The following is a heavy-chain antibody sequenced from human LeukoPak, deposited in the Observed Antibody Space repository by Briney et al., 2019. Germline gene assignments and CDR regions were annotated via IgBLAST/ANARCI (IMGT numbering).Heavy chain of an antibody. D-gene: IGHD3-16*01. CDR2: INERATII. Sequence: GGSLRLSCVASGYTFSNYWMHWVRQAPGKGLEWVSRINERATIISYADSVKGRFTISRENARNTLYLQMNSLTAEDTAVYYCVRDLILVWTPGDDFDHWGQGTLVTVSS. CDR3: VRDLILVWTPGDDFDH. V-gene: IGHV3-74*01. CDR1: GYTFSNYW. J-gene: IGHJ4*02.